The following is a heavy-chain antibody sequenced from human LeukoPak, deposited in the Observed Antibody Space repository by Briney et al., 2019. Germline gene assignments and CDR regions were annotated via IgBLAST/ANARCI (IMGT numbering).Heavy chain of an antibody. CDR2: INTNTGNP. CDR3: ARGPTVVVPAAFFAFDY. J-gene: IGHJ4*02. V-gene: IGHV7-4-1*02. Sequence: ASVKVSCKASGYTFTSYAMNWVRQAPGQGLEWMGWINTNTGNPTYAQGFTGRFVFSLDTSISTAYLQISSLKAEDTAVYYCARGPTVVVPAAFFAFDYWGQGTLVIVSS. D-gene: IGHD2-2*01. CDR1: GYTFTSYA.